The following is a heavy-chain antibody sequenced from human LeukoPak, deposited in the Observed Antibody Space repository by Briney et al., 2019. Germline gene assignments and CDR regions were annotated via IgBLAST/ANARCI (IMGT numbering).Heavy chain of an antibody. V-gene: IGHV3-11*01. CDR2: ISSDGGAM. D-gene: IGHD7-27*01. J-gene: IGHJ4*02. CDR1: GFSFSDYY. CDR3: ARAALLTGRGYHFDY. Sequence: PGGSLRLSCAASGFSFSDYYMTWIRQAPGKGLEWVSSISSDGGAMYYADSVKGRFTISRDNARNSLYLQMNSLSAEDTAVYFCARAALLTGRGYHFDYWGQGTLVTVSS.